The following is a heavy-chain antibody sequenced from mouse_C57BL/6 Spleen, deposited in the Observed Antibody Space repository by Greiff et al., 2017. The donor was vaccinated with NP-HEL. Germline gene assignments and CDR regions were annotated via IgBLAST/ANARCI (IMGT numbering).Heavy chain of an antibody. Sequence: EVQGVESGGDLVKPGGSLKLSCAASGFTFSSYGMSWVRQTPDKRLEWVATISSGGSYTYYPDSVKGRFTISRDNAKNTLYLQMSSLKSEDTAMYYCARQYDYVDYWGQGTTLTVSS. CDR1: GFTFSSYG. CDR3: ARQYDYVDY. D-gene: IGHD2-3*01. V-gene: IGHV5-6*01. J-gene: IGHJ2*01. CDR2: ISSGGSYT.